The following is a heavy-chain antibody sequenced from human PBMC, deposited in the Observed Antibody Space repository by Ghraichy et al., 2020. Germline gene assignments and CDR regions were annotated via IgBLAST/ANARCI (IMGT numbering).Heavy chain of an antibody. V-gene: IGHV3-74*01. Sequence: GGSLRLSCAASGFTFSSYWMHWVRQAPGKGLVWVSRINSDGSSTSYADSVKGRFTISRDNAKNTLYLQMNSLRVEDKAVYYCARDNPYYDYVWGSYRYTGTSDYWGQGTLVTVSS. D-gene: IGHD3-16*02. CDR1: GFTFSSYW. CDR3: ARDNPYYDYVWGSYRYTGTSDY. J-gene: IGHJ4*02. CDR2: INSDGSST.